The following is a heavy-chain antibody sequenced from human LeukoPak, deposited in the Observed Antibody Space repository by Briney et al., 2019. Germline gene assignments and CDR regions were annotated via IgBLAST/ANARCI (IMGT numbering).Heavy chain of an antibody. CDR1: GFTLSSYG. V-gene: IGHV3-30*18. CDR3: AKPSVSGWYYFDS. D-gene: IGHD6-19*01. Sequence: PGRSLRLSCAASGFTLSSYGMHWVRQAPGKGLEWGAVISYDGTNIYYADSVKGRFTISRDNSKNTVYLQMNSLRPEDTAVYYCAKPSVSGWYYFDSWGQGTLVTVSS. J-gene: IGHJ4*02. CDR2: ISYDGTNI.